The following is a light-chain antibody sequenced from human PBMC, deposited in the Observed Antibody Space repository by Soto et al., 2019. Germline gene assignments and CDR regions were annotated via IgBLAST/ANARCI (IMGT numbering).Light chain of an antibody. CDR1: SSDVGAYNY. CDR2: DVT. J-gene: IGLJ2*01. CDR3: CPYAGSSAV. Sequence: QSALTQPRSVSGSPGQSITISCTGTSSDVGAYNYVSWYQQHAGKAPRSIIYDVTKRPSGVPDRFSGSKSGNTASLTISGLQAEDEADYYCCPYAGSSAVFGGGTKLTVL. V-gene: IGLV2-11*01.